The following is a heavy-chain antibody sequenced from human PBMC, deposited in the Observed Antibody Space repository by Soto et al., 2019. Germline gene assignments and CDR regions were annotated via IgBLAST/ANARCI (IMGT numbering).Heavy chain of an antibody. V-gene: IGHV4-34*01. Sequence: PSETLSLTCAVYGGSFSGYYWTWIRQPPGTGLEWIGEINHSGSTNYNPSLKSRVTISVDTSKNQFSLKLTSVTAADTAVYYCARGSGWADFDYWGQGTLVTVSS. J-gene: IGHJ4*02. CDR2: INHSGST. CDR1: GGSFSGYY. D-gene: IGHD1-26*01. CDR3: ARGSGWADFDY.